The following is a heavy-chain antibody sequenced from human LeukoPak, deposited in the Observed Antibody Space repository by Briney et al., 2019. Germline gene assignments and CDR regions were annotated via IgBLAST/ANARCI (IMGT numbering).Heavy chain of an antibody. CDR2: ISYDGSNK. Sequence: GRSLRLSCAASGFTFSSYAMHWVRQAPGKGLEWVAVISYDGSNKYYADSVKGRFTISRDNSKNTLYLQMNSLRAEDTAVYYCARDRTTGTTRVGYFDYWGQGTLVTVSS. V-gene: IGHV3-30-3*01. J-gene: IGHJ4*02. CDR1: GFTFSSYA. D-gene: IGHD1-1*01. CDR3: ARDRTTGTTRVGYFDY.